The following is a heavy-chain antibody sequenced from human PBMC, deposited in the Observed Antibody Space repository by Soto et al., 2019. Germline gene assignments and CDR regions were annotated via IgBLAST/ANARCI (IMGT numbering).Heavy chain of an antibody. CDR1: GGTFSSYT. J-gene: IGHJ5*02. CDR2: IIPILGIA. D-gene: IGHD6-13*01. CDR3: ARAAHYSSPFRWFDP. Sequence: SVKVSCKASGGTFSSYTISWVRQAPGQGLEWMGRIIPILGIANYAQKFQGRVTITADKSTSTAYMELSSLRSEDTAVYYCARAAHYSSPFRWFDPWGQGTPVTVSS. V-gene: IGHV1-69*02.